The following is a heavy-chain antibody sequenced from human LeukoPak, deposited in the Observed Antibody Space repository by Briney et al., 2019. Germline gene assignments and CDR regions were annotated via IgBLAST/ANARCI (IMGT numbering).Heavy chain of an antibody. CDR3: AREAYYYDSSGYVHDAFDI. D-gene: IGHD3-22*01. Sequence: GGSLRLSCAASGFTFSSYSMNWVRQAPGKGLEWVSSISSRSSYIYHADSVKGRFTISRDNAKNSLYLQMDSLRAEDTAVYYCAREAYYYDSSGYVHDAFDIWGQGTVVTVSS. CDR2: ISSRSSYI. J-gene: IGHJ3*02. CDR1: GFTFSSYS. V-gene: IGHV3-21*01.